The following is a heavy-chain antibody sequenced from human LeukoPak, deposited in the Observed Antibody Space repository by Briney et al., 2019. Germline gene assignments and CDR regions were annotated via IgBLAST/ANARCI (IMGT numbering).Heavy chain of an antibody. CDR3: ARRNCSSTSCYAVFDY. D-gene: IGHD2-2*01. CDR1: GYSFTSYW. Sequence: GESLKISCKGSGYSFTSYWIGWVRQMPGKGLEWMGIIYPGDSDTRYSPSFQGQVTISADKSISTAYLQWGSLKASDTAMYYCARRNCSSTSCYAVFDYWGQGTLVTVSS. CDR2: IYPGDSDT. V-gene: IGHV5-51*01. J-gene: IGHJ4*02.